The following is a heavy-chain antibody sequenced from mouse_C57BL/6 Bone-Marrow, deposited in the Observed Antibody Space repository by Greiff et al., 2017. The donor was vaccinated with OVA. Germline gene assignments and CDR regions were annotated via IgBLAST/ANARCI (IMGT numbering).Heavy chain of an antibody. CDR1: GFTFSSYA. CDR2: ISDGGSYT. Sequence: VQLQQSGGGLVKPGGSLKLSCAASGFTFSSYAMSWVRQTPEKRLEWVATISDGGSYTYYPDNVKGRFTISRDNAKNNLYLQMSHLKSEDTAMYYCARDNGSSYGRYFDVWGTGTTVTVSS. V-gene: IGHV5-4*01. J-gene: IGHJ1*03. CDR3: ARDNGSSYGRYFDV. D-gene: IGHD1-1*01.